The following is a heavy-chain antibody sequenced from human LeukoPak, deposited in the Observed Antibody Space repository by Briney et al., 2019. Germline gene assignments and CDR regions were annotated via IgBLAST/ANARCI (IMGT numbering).Heavy chain of an antibody. J-gene: IGHJ6*03. V-gene: IGHV4-34*01. CDR2: INHSGST. Sequence: PSETLSLTCAVYGGSFSGYYWSWIRQPPGKGLEWIGEINHSGSTNYNPSLKSRVSISVDTSKSQFSLKVTSVTAADTAVYYCARVRAPTKDYGSGSYFSHFYFMDVWGKGTTVT. D-gene: IGHD3-10*01. CDR3: ARVRAPTKDYGSGSYFSHFYFMDV. CDR1: GGSFSGYY.